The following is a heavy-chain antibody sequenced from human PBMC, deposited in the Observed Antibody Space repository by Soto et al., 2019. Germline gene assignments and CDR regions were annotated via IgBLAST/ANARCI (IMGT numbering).Heavy chain of an antibody. D-gene: IGHD3-10*01. V-gene: IGHV1-69*12. CDR3: ARQGSNEYYYYGMDV. CDR1: GGTFSSYA. J-gene: IGHJ6*02. CDR2: IIRIFGTP. Sequence: QVQLVQSGAEVKKPGSSVKVSCKASGGTFSSYAINWVRQAPGQGLEWMGGIIRIFGTPDYAQRFQGRVTITADESTSTAYMELSSLRSEDTAVYYCARQGSNEYYYYGMDVWGQGTTVTFSS.